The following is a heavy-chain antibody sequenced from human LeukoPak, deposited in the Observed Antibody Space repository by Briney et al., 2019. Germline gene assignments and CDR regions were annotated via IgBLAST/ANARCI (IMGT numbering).Heavy chain of an antibody. CDR2: LRYDGRSK. J-gene: IGHJ4*02. Sequence: PGGSLRLSCTASGFILSDSGFDWARQAPGKGLEWVAFLRYDGRSKYYLDAVKGRFTISRDNSKNTVYLQMGSLRPEDTAVYYCAIGVNYAFDDWGQGTLVTASS. CDR3: AIGVNYAFDD. V-gene: IGHV3-30*02. CDR1: GFILSDSG. D-gene: IGHD1-7*01.